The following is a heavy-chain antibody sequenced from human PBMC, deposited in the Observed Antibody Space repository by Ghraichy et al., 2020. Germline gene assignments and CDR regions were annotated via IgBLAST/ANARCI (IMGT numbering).Heavy chain of an antibody. CDR2: ISAYNGNT. CDR3: ARDIVATWDYYYYGMDV. D-gene: IGHD5-12*01. V-gene: IGHV1-18*04. J-gene: IGHJ6*02. Sequence: ASVKVSCKASGYTFTSYGISWVRQAPGQGLEWMGWISAYNGNTNYAQKLQGRVTMTTDTSTSTAYMELRSLRSDDTAVYYCARDIVATWDYYYYGMDVWGQGTTVTVSS. CDR1: GYTFTSYG.